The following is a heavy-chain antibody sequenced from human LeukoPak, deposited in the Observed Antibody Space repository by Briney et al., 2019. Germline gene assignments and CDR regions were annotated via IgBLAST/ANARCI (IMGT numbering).Heavy chain of an antibody. J-gene: IGHJ4*02. D-gene: IGHD6-19*01. CDR3: AGSVAGVGLDY. V-gene: IGHV4-34*01. CDR1: GGSFSGYY. CDR2: INHSGST. Sequence: PSETLSLTCAVYGGSFSGYYRSWIRQPPGKGLEWIGEINHSGSTNYNPSLKSRVTISVDTSKNQFSLKLSSVTAADTAVYYCAGSVAGVGLDYWGQGTLVTVSS.